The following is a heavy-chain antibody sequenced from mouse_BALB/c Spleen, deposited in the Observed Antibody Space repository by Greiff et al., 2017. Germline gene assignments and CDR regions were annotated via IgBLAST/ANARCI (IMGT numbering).Heavy chain of an antibody. CDR3: ARGGTDGNSFFAY. CDR1: GFTFSSYA. Sequence: EVKVVESGGGLVKPGGSLKLSCAASGFTFSSYAMSWVRQSPEKRLEWVAEISSGGSYTYYPDTVTGRFTISRDNAKNTLYLEMSSLRSEDTAMYYCARGGTDGNSFFAYWGQGTLVTVSA. J-gene: IGHJ3*01. V-gene: IGHV5-9-4*01. CDR2: ISSGGSYT. D-gene: IGHD2-1*01.